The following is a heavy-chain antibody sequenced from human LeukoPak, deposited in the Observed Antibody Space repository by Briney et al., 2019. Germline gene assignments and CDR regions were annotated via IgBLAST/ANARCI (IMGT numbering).Heavy chain of an antibody. Sequence: PSETLSLTCTVSGGSISSYYWSWIRQPAGKGLEWIGRIYTSGSTNYNPSLKSRVTMSVDTSKNQFSLKLSSVTAADTAVYYCARDRSCTNGVCFIAGEGNWFDPWGQGTLVTVSS. CDR2: IYTSGST. J-gene: IGHJ5*02. CDR1: GGSISSYY. D-gene: IGHD2-8*01. V-gene: IGHV4-4*07. CDR3: ARDRSCTNGVCFIAGEGNWFDP.